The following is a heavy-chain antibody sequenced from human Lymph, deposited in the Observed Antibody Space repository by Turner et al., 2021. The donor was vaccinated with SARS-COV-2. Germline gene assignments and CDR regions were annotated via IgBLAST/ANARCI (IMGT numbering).Heavy chain of an antibody. Sequence: QVQLVESGGGVVQPGRSLRRSCAASGFTFRTYGMPWVRQAPGKGLEWVAVISYDGSNKYYADSVKGRFTISRDNSKNTLYLQMNSLRAEDTAVYYCAKMGGVYCSGGNCYSGRLDYWGQGTLVTVSS. CDR1: GFTFRTYG. CDR2: ISYDGSNK. V-gene: IGHV3-30*18. CDR3: AKMGGVYCSGGNCYSGRLDY. J-gene: IGHJ4*02. D-gene: IGHD2-15*01.